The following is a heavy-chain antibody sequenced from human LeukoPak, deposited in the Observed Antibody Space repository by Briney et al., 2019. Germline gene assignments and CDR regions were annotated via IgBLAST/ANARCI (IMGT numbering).Heavy chain of an antibody. Sequence: GESLKISCAASGYSFSKYWIGWVRQTPGKGLEWMGFIYSDESLIRYSPSFEGQVTISADNSINTAYLQWNSLKASDTAMYYCGRYGLSGNGYTSYFYYGMDFWGQGTAVTVSS. CDR2: IYSDESLI. CDR3: GRYGLSGNGYTSYFYYGMDF. J-gene: IGHJ6*02. D-gene: IGHD5-12*01. CDR1: GYSFSKYW. V-gene: IGHV5-51*01.